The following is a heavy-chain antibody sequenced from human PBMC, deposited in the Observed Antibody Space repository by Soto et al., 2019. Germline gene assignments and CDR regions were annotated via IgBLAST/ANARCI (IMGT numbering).Heavy chain of an antibody. D-gene: IGHD2-2*01. V-gene: IGHV3-7*01. J-gene: IGHJ6*02. Sequence: EVQLVESGGGLVQPGGSLRLSCAASGFTFSSYWMSWVRQAPGKGLEWVANIKQDGSEKYYVDSVKGRFTISRDNAKNSLYLQMNSLRAEDTAVYYCAGAGRGVVEPAATPAYYYYYGMDVWGQGTTVTVSS. CDR2: IKQDGSEK. CDR1: GFTFSSYW. CDR3: AGAGRGVVEPAATPAYYYYYGMDV.